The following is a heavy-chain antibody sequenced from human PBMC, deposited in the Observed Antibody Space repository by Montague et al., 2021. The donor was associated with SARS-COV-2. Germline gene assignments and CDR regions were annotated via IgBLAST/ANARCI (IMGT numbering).Heavy chain of an antibody. CDR3: ARGLPITRFYYYYGMDV. Sequence: CAISGDSVSSNTATWNWIRQSPSRGLEWLGRTYYRSKWYHDYAISLKSRITINPDTSKNQFSLQLSSVTAADTAVYYCARGLPITRFYYYYGMDVWGQGTTVTVSS. V-gene: IGHV6-1*01. D-gene: IGHD3-10*02. CDR2: TYYRSKWYH. J-gene: IGHJ6*02. CDR1: GDSVSSNTAT.